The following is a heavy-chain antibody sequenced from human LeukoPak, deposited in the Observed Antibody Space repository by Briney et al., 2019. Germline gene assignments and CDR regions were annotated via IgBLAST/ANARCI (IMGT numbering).Heavy chain of an antibody. CDR2: IIPIFGTA. V-gene: IGHV1-69*13. J-gene: IGHJ3*02. CDR3: ATRGEYYDSSGYKNDAFDI. D-gene: IGHD3-22*01. CDR1: GYTFTGYY. Sequence: SVKVSCKASGYTFTGYYMHWVRQAPGQGLEWMGGIIPIFGTANYAQKFQGRVTITADESTSTAYMELSSLRSEDTAVYYCATRGEYYDSSGYKNDAFDIWGQGTMVTVSS.